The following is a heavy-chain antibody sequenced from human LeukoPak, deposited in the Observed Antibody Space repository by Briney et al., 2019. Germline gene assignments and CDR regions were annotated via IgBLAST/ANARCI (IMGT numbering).Heavy chain of an antibody. CDR1: GGSISSYY. J-gene: IGHJ4*02. V-gene: IGHV4-59*01. CDR3: ARDRGGTYDY. D-gene: IGHD1-26*01. CDR2: IYYSGST. Sequence: SETLSLTCTVSGGSISSYYWSWIRQPPGKGLEWIGYIYYSGSTNYNPSLKSRVTISVDTSKNQFSLKLSSVTAADTAVYYCARDRGGTYDYWGQGTLVTVSS.